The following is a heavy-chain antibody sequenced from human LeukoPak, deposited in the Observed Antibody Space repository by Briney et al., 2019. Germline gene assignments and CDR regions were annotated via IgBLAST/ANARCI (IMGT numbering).Heavy chain of an antibody. CDR1: GGTFSSYA. D-gene: IGHD3-22*01. CDR2: IIPIFGTA. CDR3: ASGKFGNYYDSSGYYYFDY. V-gene: IGHV1-69*13. J-gene: IGHJ4*02. Sequence: SVKVSCKASGGTFSSYAISWVRQAPGQGLEWMGGIIPIFGTANYAQKFQGRVTITADESTSTAYMELSSLRSEDTAVYYCASGKFGNYYDSSGYYYFDYWGQGTLVTVSS.